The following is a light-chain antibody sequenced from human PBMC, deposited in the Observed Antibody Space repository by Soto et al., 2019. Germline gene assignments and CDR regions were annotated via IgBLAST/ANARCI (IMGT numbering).Light chain of an antibody. Sequence: DIQMTQSPSTLSASVGDRVTITCRASQSISSWLAWYQQKPGKAPKLLIYDASSLESGVPSRCSGSGSGTEFTLTISSLQPDDFATYYCQKYNSYWTFGQGTKVDIK. V-gene: IGKV1-5*01. CDR1: QSISSW. J-gene: IGKJ1*01. CDR2: DAS. CDR3: QKYNSYWT.